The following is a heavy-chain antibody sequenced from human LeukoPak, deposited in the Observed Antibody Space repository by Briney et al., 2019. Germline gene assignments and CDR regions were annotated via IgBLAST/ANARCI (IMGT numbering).Heavy chain of an antibody. J-gene: IGHJ3*02. CDR2: IYYSGST. CDR1: GGSISRYY. CDR3: ARSPGVWPEYGDYVEGAFDI. V-gene: IGHV4-59*01. D-gene: IGHD4-17*01. Sequence: SETLSLTCTVSGGSISRYYWSWIRQPPGKGLEWIGYIYYSGSTNYNPSLKSRVTISVDTSKNQFSLKLSSVTAADTAVYYCARSPGVWPEYGDYVEGAFDIWGQGTMVTVSS.